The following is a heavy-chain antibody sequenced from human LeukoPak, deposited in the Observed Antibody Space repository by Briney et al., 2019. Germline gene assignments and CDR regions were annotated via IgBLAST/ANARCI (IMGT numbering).Heavy chain of an antibody. CDR1: GYTFTGSY. D-gene: IGHD5-12*01. V-gene: IGHV1-2*02. CDR2: INPNSGDT. J-gene: IGHJ4*02. Sequence: ASVKVSCTTSGYTFTGSYIHWVRQAPGQGLEWMGWINPNSGDTNYAQKFQARVTMTTLTSISTAYMELTSLSSDDTAIYYCARVPYSSSFDYWGRGTLVIVSS. CDR3: ARVPYSSSFDY.